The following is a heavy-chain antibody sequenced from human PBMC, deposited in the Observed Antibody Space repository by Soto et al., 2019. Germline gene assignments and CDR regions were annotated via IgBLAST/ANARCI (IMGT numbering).Heavy chain of an antibody. V-gene: IGHV1-69*02. Sequence: QVQLVQSGAEVKKPGSSVKVSCKASGGTFSSYTISWVRQAPGQGLEWMGRIIPILGIANYAQKFQGRVTIXGDXSXTTAYMELSSLRSEDTAVYYCARGYGDYDYYYGMDVWGQGTTVTVSS. J-gene: IGHJ6*02. D-gene: IGHD4-17*01. CDR3: ARGYGDYDYYYGMDV. CDR2: IIPILGIA. CDR1: GGTFSSYT.